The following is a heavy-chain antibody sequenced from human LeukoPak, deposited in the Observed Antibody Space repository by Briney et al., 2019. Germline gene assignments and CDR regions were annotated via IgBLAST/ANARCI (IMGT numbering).Heavy chain of an antibody. CDR1: GGSISSSTHF. CDR3: AVLWLTQYCFDS. V-gene: IGHV4-39*01. CDR2: LYYSGTT. D-gene: IGHD3-10*01. Sequence: SETLSPTCTLSGGSISSSTHFWGWIRQPPGKGLEWIGNLYYSGTTYYNPSLKSRVTISVDTSKNQFSLKLSSVTAADTAVYYCAVLWLTQYCFDSWGQGTLVTVSS. J-gene: IGHJ4*02.